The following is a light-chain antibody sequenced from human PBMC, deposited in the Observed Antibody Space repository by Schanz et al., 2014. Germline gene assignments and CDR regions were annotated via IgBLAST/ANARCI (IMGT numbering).Light chain of an antibody. CDR1: SSDVGSYNL. CDR2: EGS. CDR3: SSYTSSTFWV. Sequence: QSALTQPASVSGSPGQSITISCTGTSSDVGSYNLVSWYQHHPGKAPKLMIYEGSKRPSGVSNRFSGSRSGNTASLTISGLQAEDEADYYCSSYTSSTFWVFGGGTKLTVL. V-gene: IGLV2-14*02. J-gene: IGLJ3*02.